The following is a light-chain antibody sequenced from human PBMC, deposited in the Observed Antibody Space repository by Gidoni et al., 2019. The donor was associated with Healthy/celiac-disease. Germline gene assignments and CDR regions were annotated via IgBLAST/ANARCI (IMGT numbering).Light chain of an antibody. CDR3: QQYDNRLWT. J-gene: IGKJ1*01. V-gene: IGKV1-33*01. Sequence: DIQMTQSPSSLSASVGDRVTITCQASQDIINYLNWYQQKPGKAPKLLIYDASNVETGVPSRFSGSGSGTDVTFTISSLQPEDIATYYCQQYDNRLWTFGQGTKVEIK. CDR1: QDIINY. CDR2: DAS.